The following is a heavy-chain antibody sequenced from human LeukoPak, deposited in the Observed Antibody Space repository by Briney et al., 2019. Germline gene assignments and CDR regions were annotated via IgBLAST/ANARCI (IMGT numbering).Heavy chain of an antibody. J-gene: IGHJ4*02. V-gene: IGHV4-34*01. CDR3: ARGASYGSGSYTYNLGY. Sequence: PSETLSLTCAVYGGSFSGYYWSWIRQPPGKGLEWIGEINHSGSTNYNPSLKSRVTISVDTSKNQFSLKLSSVTAADTAVYYCARGASYGSGSYTYNLGYWGQGTLVTVSS. CDR2: INHSGST. CDR1: GGSFSGYY. D-gene: IGHD3-10*01.